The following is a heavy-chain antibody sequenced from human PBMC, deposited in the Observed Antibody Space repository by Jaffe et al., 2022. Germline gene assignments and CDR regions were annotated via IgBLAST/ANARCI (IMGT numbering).Heavy chain of an antibody. D-gene: IGHD3-22*01. V-gene: IGHV4-4*02. Sequence: QVQLQESGPGLVKPSGTLSLTCAVSGGSISSSNWWSWIRQPPGKGLEWIGEIYHSGSTNYNPSLKSRVTISVDKSKNQFSLKLSSVTAADTAVYYCARNPYYDSSGYYYGLDYWGQGTLVTVSS. CDR3: ARNPYYDSSGYYYGLDY. J-gene: IGHJ4*02. CDR1: GGSISSSNW. CDR2: IYHSGST.